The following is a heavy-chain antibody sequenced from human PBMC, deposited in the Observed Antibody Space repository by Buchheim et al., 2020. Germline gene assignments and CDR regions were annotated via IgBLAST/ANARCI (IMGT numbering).Heavy chain of an antibody. Sequence: QVQLQESGPGLVKPSETLSLTCAVSGGSISSDYWGWIRQPPGKGLEWIGYIYYSGTTTYNPSLRRLVTISIDTSKNSFSLNLNSVTAADTAVYYCARVGAITRWFDSWGQGTL. CDR1: GGSISSDY. CDR2: IYYSGTT. J-gene: IGHJ5*01. CDR3: ARVGAITRWFDS. D-gene: IGHD1-26*01. V-gene: IGHV4-59*01.